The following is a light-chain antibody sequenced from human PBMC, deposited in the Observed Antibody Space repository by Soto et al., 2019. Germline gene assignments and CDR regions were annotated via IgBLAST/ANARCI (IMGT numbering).Light chain of an antibody. CDR2: DVS. Sequence: DIQMTQSPSTLSASVGDRVTITCRAGQSISSWLAWYQQKPETAPKLLIYDVSSLESGVPSRFSGSGSGTEFALSISSLQPDDFATYYCQQYNSYLFTFGPGTKVDIK. CDR1: QSISSW. CDR3: QQYNSYLFT. V-gene: IGKV1-5*01. J-gene: IGKJ3*01.